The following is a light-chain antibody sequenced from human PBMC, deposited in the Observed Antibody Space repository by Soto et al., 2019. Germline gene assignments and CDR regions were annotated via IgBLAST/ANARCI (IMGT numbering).Light chain of an antibody. CDR2: GAS. J-gene: IGKJ4*01. V-gene: IGKV3-20*01. Sequence: EIVLTQSPGTLSLSPGERATLSCRASESFARTYLAWYQQKPAQAPRLLIHGASSRATGIPDRFSGSNSGTDFTLTISRLEPEDSAVYYCQQYGASPLTFGGGTKVEIK. CDR1: ESFARTY. CDR3: QQYGASPLT.